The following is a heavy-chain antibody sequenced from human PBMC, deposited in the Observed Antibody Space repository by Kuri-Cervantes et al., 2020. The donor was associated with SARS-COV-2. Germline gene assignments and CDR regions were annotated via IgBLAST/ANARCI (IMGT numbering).Heavy chain of an antibody. Sequence: SVKVSCKASGGTFSSYAISWVRQAPGQGLEWMGRIIPILGTATYAQKFQGRVTITADKSTSTAYMELSSLRSEDTAVYYCARDSSVAVWGQGTLVTVSS. CDR1: GGTFSSYA. CDR3: ARDSSVAV. D-gene: IGHD6-19*01. J-gene: IGHJ4*02. CDR2: IIPILGTA. V-gene: IGHV1-69*04.